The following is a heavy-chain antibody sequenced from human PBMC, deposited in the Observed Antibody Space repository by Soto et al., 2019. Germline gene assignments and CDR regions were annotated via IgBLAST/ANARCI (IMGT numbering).Heavy chain of an antibody. CDR2: ISTWNDGK. Sequence: EASVKVSCKPSGYTFTSYGFSWVRQAPGQGPEWMGWISTWNDGKTDAQKFRGRVAMTTDTSTSTAYMELRSLRSDDTAVYYCARLNSDYAVDYWGQGTLVTVSS. CDR1: GYTFTSYG. J-gene: IGHJ4*02. CDR3: ARLNSDYAVDY. D-gene: IGHD5-12*01. V-gene: IGHV1-18*04.